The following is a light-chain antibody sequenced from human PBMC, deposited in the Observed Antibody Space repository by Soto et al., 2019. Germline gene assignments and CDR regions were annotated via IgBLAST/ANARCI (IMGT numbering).Light chain of an antibody. CDR2: AAS. J-gene: IGKJ2*01. CDR3: LQGFGFPLT. V-gene: IGKV1-6*01. Sequence: AIQMTQSPSSLSASVGDRVTITCRASQDIRNHLTWYQQKPGTAPKVLISAASSLQIGVPSRFSGGGSGTDFTLTISSLQPEDFATYYCLQGFGFPLTFGQGTKVEVK. CDR1: QDIRNH.